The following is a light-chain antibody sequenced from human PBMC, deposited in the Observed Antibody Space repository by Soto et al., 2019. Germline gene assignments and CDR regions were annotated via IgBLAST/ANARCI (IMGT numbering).Light chain of an antibody. CDR2: EVR. CDR3: SSYAGSNTLV. Sequence: QPPSWSGSPGQSVTISCTGTSSDVGGYNYVSWFQQHPGKAPKPMIYEVRKRPSGVPARFSGSKSGNTASLTVSGLQAEDEADYYCSSYAGSNTLVFGTGTKVTVL. CDR1: SSDVGGYNY. V-gene: IGLV2-8*01. J-gene: IGLJ1*01.